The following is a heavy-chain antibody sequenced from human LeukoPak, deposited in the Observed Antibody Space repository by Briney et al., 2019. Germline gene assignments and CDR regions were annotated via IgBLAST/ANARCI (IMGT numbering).Heavy chain of an antibody. CDR3: ARGKYGGYFIDY. V-gene: IGHV3-48*04. J-gene: IGHJ4*02. CDR2: ISSSDSTI. D-gene: IGHD5-12*01. CDR1: GFTFSSYA. Sequence: GGSLRLSCAASGFTFSSYAMSWVRQAPGKGLEWVSYISSSDSTIYYADSVKGRFTISRDNAKNSLYLQMNSLRAEDTAVYYCARGKYGGYFIDYWGQGTLVTVSS.